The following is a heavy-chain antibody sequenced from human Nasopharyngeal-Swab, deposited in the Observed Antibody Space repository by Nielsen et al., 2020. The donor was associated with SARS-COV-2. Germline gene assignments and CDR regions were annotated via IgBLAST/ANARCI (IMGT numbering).Heavy chain of an antibody. J-gene: IGHJ6*03. CDR2: ISSSSSYI. Sequence: GESLKISCAASGFTFSSYSMNWVRQAPGKGLEWVSSISSSSSYIYYADSVKGRFTISRGNAKNSLYLQMNSLRAEDTAVYYCARARRGVDYYMDVWGKGTTVTVSS. CDR3: ARARRGVDYYMDV. CDR1: GFTFSSYS. D-gene: IGHD3-10*01. V-gene: IGHV3-21*01.